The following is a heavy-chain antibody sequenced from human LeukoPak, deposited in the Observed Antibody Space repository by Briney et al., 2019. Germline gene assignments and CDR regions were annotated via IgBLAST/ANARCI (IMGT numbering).Heavy chain of an antibody. CDR2: IYYSGST. D-gene: IGHD3-22*01. CDR3: ARGPYSYDSSGAFDI. CDR1: GGSISSSSYY. Sequence: SETLSLTCTVSGGSISSSSYYWGWIRQPPGKGLEWIGSIYYSGSTYYNPSLKSRVTISVDTSKNQVSLKLSSVTAADTAVYFCARGPYSYDSSGAFDIWGQGTMVTVSS. V-gene: IGHV4-39*07. J-gene: IGHJ3*02.